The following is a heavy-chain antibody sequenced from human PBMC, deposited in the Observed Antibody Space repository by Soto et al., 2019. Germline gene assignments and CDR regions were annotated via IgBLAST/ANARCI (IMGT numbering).Heavy chain of an antibody. Sequence: GSLGLPLSALWFTLNPYDFKWVRQAPGKGVGWVSSITTSSAYIYYADSVKGRLTISRDNSKTTLYLQMNSLRAEDTAVYYCARDRYSSGWMGYDYYYGVDVWGQGTTVTVSS. J-gene: IGHJ6*02. V-gene: IGHV3-21*01. CDR2: ITTSSAYI. D-gene: IGHD6-19*01. CDR3: ARDRYSSGWMGYDYYYGVDV. CDR1: WFTLNPYD.